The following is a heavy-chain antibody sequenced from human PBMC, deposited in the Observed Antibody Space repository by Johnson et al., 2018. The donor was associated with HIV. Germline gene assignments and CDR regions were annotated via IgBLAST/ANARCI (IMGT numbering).Heavy chain of an antibody. CDR2: IGTAGDT. CDR3: AREDDYSNYGSAFDI. D-gene: IGHD4-11*01. J-gene: IGHJ3*02. V-gene: IGHV3-13*01. CDR1: GFTFSSYD. Sequence: VQLVESGGGLVQPGGSLRLSCAASGFTFSSYDMHWVRQATGKGLEWVSAIGTAGDTYYPDSVKGRFTISRDNSKNTLYLQMNSLRAEDTAVYYCAREDDYSNYGSAFDIWGQGTMVTVSS.